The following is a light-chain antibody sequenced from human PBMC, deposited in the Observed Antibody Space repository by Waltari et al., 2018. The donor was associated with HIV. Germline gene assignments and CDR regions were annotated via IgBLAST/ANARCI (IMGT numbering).Light chain of an antibody. CDR3: HQRTTWPPENT. J-gene: IGKJ4*01. V-gene: IGKV3-11*01. CDR1: QSARSF. CDR2: DAS. Sequence: EIVLTQSPATLSLSPGERATLSCRASQSARSFLAWYQQKPGQAPRLLIYDASNRAAGIPARFSGSGSGTDFTLTISSLEPEDFALYYCHQRTTWPPENTFGGGTKVEMK.